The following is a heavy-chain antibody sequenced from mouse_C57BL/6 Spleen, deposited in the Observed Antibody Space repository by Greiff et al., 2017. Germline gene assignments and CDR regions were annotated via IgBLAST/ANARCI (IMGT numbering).Heavy chain of an antibody. J-gene: IGHJ1*03. Sequence: QVHVKQPGAELVRPGSSVKLSCKASGYTFTSYWMHWVKQRPIQGLEWIGNIDPSDSETHYNQKFKDKATLTVDKSSSTAYMQLSSLTSEDSAVYYCARRAGFDVWGTGTTVTVSS. D-gene: IGHD3-3*01. CDR1: GYTFTSYW. CDR3: ARRAGFDV. V-gene: IGHV1-52*01. CDR2: IDPSDSET.